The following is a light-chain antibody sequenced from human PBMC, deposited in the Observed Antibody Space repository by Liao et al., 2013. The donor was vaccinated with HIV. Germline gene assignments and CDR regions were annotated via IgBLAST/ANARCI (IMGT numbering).Light chain of an antibody. V-gene: IGLV3-21*01. Sequence: SYELTQPPSVSVAPGETARITCGGNNIGTKSVHWYQQRPGQAPVLVIYYDGDRPSGIPERFSGSNSGDTATLTISGTQPMDEADYYCQAWDSNTAYVFGTGTKVSVL. CDR3: QAWDSNTAYV. J-gene: IGLJ1*01. CDR1: NIGTKS. CDR2: YDG.